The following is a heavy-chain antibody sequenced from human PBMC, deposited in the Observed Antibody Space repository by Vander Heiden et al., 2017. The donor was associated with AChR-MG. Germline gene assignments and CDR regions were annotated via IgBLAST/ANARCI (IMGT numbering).Heavy chain of an antibody. CDR1: GRTFSSYA. CDR2: IIPIFGTA. Sequence: QVQLVQSGAEVMKPGSSVKVACKASGRTFSSYAISWVRQAPGQGLEWMGGIIPIFGTANYAQKCQGRVTITADESTSTAYMKLSSLRSEDTAVYYCARDSLTMIDAFDIWGQGTMVTVSS. J-gene: IGHJ3*02. V-gene: IGHV1-69*01. CDR3: ARDSLTMIDAFDI. D-gene: IGHD3-22*01.